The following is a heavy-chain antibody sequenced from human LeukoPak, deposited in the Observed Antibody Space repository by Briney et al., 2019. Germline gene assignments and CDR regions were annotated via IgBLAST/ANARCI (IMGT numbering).Heavy chain of an antibody. CDR2: INPNSGGT. Sequence: ASVKVSCKASGYTFTGYYMHWVRQAPGQGLEWMGWINPNSGGTNYAQKFQGRVTMTRDTSISTAYMELSRPRSDDTAVYYCARVPPRSRIAVAGDYWGQGTLVTVSS. D-gene: IGHD6-19*01. CDR3: ARVPPRSRIAVAGDY. CDR1: GYTFTGYY. V-gene: IGHV1-2*02. J-gene: IGHJ4*02.